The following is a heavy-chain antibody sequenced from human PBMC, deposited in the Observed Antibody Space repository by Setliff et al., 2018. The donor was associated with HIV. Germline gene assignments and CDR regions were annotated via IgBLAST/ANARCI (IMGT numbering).Heavy chain of an antibody. Sequence: SETLSLTCSVSGVSIVTGGFYYSWIRQHPGKGLEWLGTVYYTGKTYYNPSLQSRLTMSAVTSKNQLYLKMNSVTAADTAVYYCARAFCSSASCYGGGDAFDIWGQGTMVTVSS. J-gene: IGHJ3*02. D-gene: IGHD2-2*01. CDR3: ARAFCSSASCYGGGDAFDI. CDR1: GVSIVTGGFY. V-gene: IGHV4-31*03. CDR2: VYYTGKT.